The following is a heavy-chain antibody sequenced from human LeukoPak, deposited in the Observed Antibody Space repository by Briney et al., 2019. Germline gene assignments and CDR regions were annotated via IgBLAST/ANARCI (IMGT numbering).Heavy chain of an antibody. CDR2: IYSGGST. CDR3: ARDLEGYSYGDY. CDR1: GFTVSSNY. J-gene: IGHJ4*02. Sequence: GGSLRLSCAASGFTVSSNYMSWVRQAPGKGLEWVSVIYSGGSTYYTDSVKGRFTISRDNSKNTLYLQMNSLRAEDTAVYYCARDLEGYSYGDYWGQGTLVTVSS. D-gene: IGHD5-18*01. V-gene: IGHV3-66*01.